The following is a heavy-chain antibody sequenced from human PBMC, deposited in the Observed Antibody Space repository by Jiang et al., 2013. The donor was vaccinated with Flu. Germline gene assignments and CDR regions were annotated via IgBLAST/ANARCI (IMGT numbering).Heavy chain of an antibody. J-gene: IGHJ3*02. CDR2: ISSSSSYT. CDR1: GFTFSDYY. D-gene: IGHD2-2*01. Sequence: GLVKPGGSLRLSCAASGFTFSDYYMSWIRQAPGKGLEWVSYISSSSSYTNYADSVKGRFTISRDNAKNSLYLQMNSLRAEDTAVYYCAREGLGVPAAEFDAFDIWGQGTMVTVSS. V-gene: IGHV3-11*06. CDR3: AREGLGVPAAEFDAFDI.